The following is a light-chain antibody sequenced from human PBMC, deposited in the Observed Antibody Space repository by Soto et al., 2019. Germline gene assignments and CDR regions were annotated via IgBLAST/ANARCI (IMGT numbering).Light chain of an antibody. CDR2: GAS. J-gene: IGKJ1*01. CDR1: QSVSNNY. V-gene: IGKV3-20*01. CDR3: QQYGSSPTWT. Sequence: ESVLTQSPGTPSLSPGERATLSCRASQSVSNNYLAWYQQKPGQAPRLLIYGASTRATGIPDRFSGSGSGTDFTLTISRLEPEDSAVYYCQQYGSSPTWTFGQGTKVDIK.